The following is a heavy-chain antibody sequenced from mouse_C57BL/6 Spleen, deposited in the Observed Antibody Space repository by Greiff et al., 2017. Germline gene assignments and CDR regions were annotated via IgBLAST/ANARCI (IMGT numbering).Heavy chain of an antibody. CDR3: ARADGYYAMDY. D-gene: IGHD2-3*01. CDR2: IYPGGGYT. Sequence: QVQLQQSGAELVRPGTSVKMSCKASGYTFTNYWIGWAKQRPGHGLEWIGDIYPGGGYTNYNEKFKCKATLTADKSSSTAYRQFSSLTSDDSAINCCARADGYYAMDYWGQGTSVTVSS. J-gene: IGHJ4*01. CDR1: GYTFTNYW. V-gene: IGHV1-63*01.